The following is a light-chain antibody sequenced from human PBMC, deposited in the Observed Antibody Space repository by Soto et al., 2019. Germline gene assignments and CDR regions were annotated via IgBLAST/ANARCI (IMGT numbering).Light chain of an antibody. J-gene: IGKJ3*01. CDR1: QTISRS. Sequence: DIQMTQSPAPLSASLGDKVTIACRTSQTISRSLNWYHHRPGKAPRLLVYAATTLQSGVPSRFSGSGSGTDFNLTISSLQPEDFATYYCQQSFSIPLTFGPGTKVDIK. V-gene: IGKV1-39*01. CDR2: AAT. CDR3: QQSFSIPLT.